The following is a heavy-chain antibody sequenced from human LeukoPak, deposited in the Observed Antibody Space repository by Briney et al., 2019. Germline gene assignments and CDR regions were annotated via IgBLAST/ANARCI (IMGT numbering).Heavy chain of an antibody. CDR3: ARGSGVTPFDY. Sequence: AGSLRLSCAASGFTFSSYWMSWVRQAPGKGLQWVANIKQDGSEKYYVDSVKGRFTISRDNAKNSLYLQMNSLRAEDTAVYYCARGSGVTPFDYWGQGTLVTVSS. J-gene: IGHJ4*02. CDR1: GFTFSSYW. V-gene: IGHV3-7*01. CDR2: IKQDGSEK. D-gene: IGHD1-26*01.